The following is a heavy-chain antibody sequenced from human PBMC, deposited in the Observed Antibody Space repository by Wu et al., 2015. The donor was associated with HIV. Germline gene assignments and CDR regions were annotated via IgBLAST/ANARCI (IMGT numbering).Heavy chain of an antibody. CDR1: GGTFSTYT. J-gene: IGHJ4*02. CDR2: IIPALGTV. Sequence: QVQLVQSGAEVKKPGSSVKVSCKASGGTFSTYTMNWVRQAPGQGLEWMGRIIPALGTVKYAQNFQGRVTITTDGTDESTSTAYMELSSLRSDDTAIYYCARGLIRRYGDEAYFDNWGQGTLVTVSS. CDR3: ARGLIRRYGDEAYFDN. D-gene: IGHD4-17*01. V-gene: IGHV1-69*16.